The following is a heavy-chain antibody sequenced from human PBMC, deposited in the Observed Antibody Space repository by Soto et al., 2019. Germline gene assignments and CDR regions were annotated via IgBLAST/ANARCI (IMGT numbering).Heavy chain of an antibody. Sequence: QLHLVQSGTEVKRPGSSVRVSCKASGGSFTTYAFSWVRQAPGRGLEWLGGISPNFGSPKHAQKFQGRVTFTADDSTTTVYMKLSSLRSDDAAVYYCAAGYFDWLRYVKRGQGTPVIVSS. CDR1: GGSFTTYA. V-gene: IGHV1-69*01. J-gene: IGHJ4*02. CDR2: ISPNFGSP. CDR3: AAGYFDWLRYVK. D-gene: IGHD3-9*01.